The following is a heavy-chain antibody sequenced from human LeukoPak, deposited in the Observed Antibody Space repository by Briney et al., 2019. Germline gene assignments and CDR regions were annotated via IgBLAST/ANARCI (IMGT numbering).Heavy chain of an antibody. J-gene: IGHJ3*02. CDR2: IIPIFGTA. CDR1: GGTFSSYA. V-gene: IGHV1-69*13. CDR3: ARVGNHDYGDQHIGAFDI. D-gene: IGHD4-17*01. Sequence: SVKVSCKASGGTFSSYAISWVRQAPGQGLEWMGGIIPIFGTANYAQKFQGRVTITADESTSTAYMELRSLRSDDTAVYYCARVGNHDYGDQHIGAFDIWGQGTMVTVSS.